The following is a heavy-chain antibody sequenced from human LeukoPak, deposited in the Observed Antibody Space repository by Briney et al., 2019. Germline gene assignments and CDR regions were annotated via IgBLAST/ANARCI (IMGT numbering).Heavy chain of an antibody. D-gene: IGHD4/OR15-4a*01. CDR2: ISSSSSTI. CDR3: ARDLSDYGATWFDY. J-gene: IGHJ4*02. CDR1: GFTFSTYS. V-gene: IGHV3-48*01. Sequence: GGSLRLSCAASGFTFSTYSMNWVRQAPGKGLDWVSYISSSSSTIYYADSVKGRFTISRDNAKNSLYLQMNSLRAEDTAVYYCARDLSDYGATWFDYWGQGTLVTVSS.